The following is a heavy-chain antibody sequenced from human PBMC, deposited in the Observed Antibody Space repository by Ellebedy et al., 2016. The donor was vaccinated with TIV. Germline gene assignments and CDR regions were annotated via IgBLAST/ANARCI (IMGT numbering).Heavy chain of an antibody. CDR2: VDTAGDT. J-gene: IGHJ3*02. Sequence: GESLKISCAASGFTFSRYDMHWVRQPPGKGLEWVSAVDTAGDTYYVASVRGRFTVSRDNAKDSLFLQMDSLRVGDTALYYCARLGRTVQSFDIWGQGTMVAVAS. CDR3: ARLGRTVQSFDI. V-gene: IGHV3-13*01. D-gene: IGHD1-1*01. CDR1: GFTFSRYD.